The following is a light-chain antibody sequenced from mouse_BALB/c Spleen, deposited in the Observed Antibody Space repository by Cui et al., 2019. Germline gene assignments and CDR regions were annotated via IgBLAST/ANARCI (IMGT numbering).Light chain of an antibody. CDR2: GAS. Sequence: DMLMPQSPSSLSVSAGGKVTISCKSSQSRFKSGNQKNYLAWYQQKPGQPPKLLIYGASTRESGGPDRFTGSGSGTDFTLTISSVQAEDLAVYYCQNDHSYPLTFGAGTKLELK. CDR3: QNDHSYPLT. V-gene: IGKV8-28*01. J-gene: IGKJ5*01. CDR1: QSRFKSGNQKNY.